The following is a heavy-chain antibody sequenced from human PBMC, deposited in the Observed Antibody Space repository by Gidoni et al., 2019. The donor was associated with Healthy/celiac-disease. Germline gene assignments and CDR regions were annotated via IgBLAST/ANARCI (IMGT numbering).Heavy chain of an antibody. Sequence: EVQLVESGGGLVKPGGSLRLSCAASGFTFSSYSMNWFRQAPGKGLEWVSSISSSSSYIYYADSVKGRFTISRDNAKNALYLQMNSLRAEDTAVYYCARDLRYDILTDYWGQGTLVTVSS. J-gene: IGHJ4*02. CDR2: ISSSSSYI. CDR1: GFTFSSYS. D-gene: IGHD3-9*01. CDR3: ARDLRYDILTDY. V-gene: IGHV3-21*01.